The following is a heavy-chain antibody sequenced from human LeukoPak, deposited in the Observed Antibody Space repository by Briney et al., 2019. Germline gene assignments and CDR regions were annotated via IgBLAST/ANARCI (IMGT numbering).Heavy chain of an antibody. J-gene: IGHJ3*02. CDR1: GGSISSGDYY. CDR2: IYYSGST. Sequence: SETLSLTCTVSGGSISSGDYYWSWIRQPPGKGLEWIGYIYYSGSTYYNPSLKSPVTISVDTSKNPFSLKLSSVTAADTAVYYCARVEYYDFWTGLGATFDIWGQGTMVTVSS. V-gene: IGHV4-30-4*08. CDR3: ARVEYYDFWTGLGATFDI. D-gene: IGHD3-3*01.